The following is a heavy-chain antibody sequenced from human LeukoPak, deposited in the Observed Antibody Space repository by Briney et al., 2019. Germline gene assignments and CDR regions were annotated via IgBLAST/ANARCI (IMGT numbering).Heavy chain of an antibody. CDR1: GDSINDFY. CDR2: ISYSGRA. Sequence: EPLPITCTVSGDSINDFYWSWIRKPPGKGLEWIGYISYSGRATYHPSVKSRATISLATSRTQFSLSLTPVTAADTAVYYCARVSAGGGSEWVDNWGQGTLVTVSS. CDR3: ARVSAGGGSEWVDN. D-gene: IGHD1-26*01. J-gene: IGHJ5*02. V-gene: IGHV4-59*01.